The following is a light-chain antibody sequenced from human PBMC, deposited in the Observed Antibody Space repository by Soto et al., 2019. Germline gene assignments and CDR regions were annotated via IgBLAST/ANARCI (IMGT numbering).Light chain of an antibody. CDR1: QIITRF. Sequence: DIKMTQSPASLPTSVGDRVNITCRASQIITRFLNWYQQKPGKDPKILIFAASTLQSGVPSRFSGRGSGTDFNLTISSLQTEDFATYYCQQTYTTTLTFGGGTKVDIK. CDR3: QQTYTTTLT. CDR2: AAS. J-gene: IGKJ4*01. V-gene: IGKV1-39*01.